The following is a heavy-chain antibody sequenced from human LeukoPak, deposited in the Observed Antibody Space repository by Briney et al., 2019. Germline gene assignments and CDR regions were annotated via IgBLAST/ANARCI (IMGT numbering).Heavy chain of an antibody. V-gene: IGHV1-69*01. CDR2: IIPLFGTA. D-gene: IGHD3-22*01. J-gene: IGHJ4*02. CDR1: GGIFSSYA. CDR3: ARVRDYFDTSGYQSNFDY. Sequence: SVKVSCKASGGIFSSYAITWVRQAPGQGLEWMGGIIPLFGTANYAQKFQGRVTISADEFTTTVYMELSSLSSEDTAVYYCARVRDYFDTSGYQSNFDYWSQGTLVTVSS.